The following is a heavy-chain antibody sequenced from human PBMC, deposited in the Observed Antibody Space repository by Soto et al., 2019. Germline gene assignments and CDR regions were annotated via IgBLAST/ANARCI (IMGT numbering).Heavy chain of an antibody. CDR1: GFTFSSYE. D-gene: IGHD2-21*02. V-gene: IGHV3-48*03. CDR2: ISSSAGSI. J-gene: IGHJ4*02. Sequence: EVQLVESGGGLVQPGGSLRLSCATSGFTFSSYEMSWVRQAPGKGLEWVSYISSSAGSIYYADSVRGRFTISRDNAKNSVYLQMNSLRVEDTAVYYCARGRCTTSACYWDFDYWGQETLVTVSS. CDR3: ARGRCTTSACYWDFDY.